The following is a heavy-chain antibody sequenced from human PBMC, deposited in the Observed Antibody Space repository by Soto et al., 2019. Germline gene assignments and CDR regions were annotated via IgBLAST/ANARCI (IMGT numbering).Heavy chain of an antibody. CDR1: GYTFTSYD. V-gene: IGHV1-8*01. Sequence: QVQLVQSGAEVKKPGASVKVSCKASGYTFTSYDINWVRQATGQGLEWMGWMNPNSGNTGYAQKFHGRVTMTRNTSTSTAYMELSSLRSEDSAAYYCAREKPSYGMDVWGQGTTVTVSS. CDR2: MNPNSGNT. J-gene: IGHJ6*02. CDR3: AREKPSYGMDV.